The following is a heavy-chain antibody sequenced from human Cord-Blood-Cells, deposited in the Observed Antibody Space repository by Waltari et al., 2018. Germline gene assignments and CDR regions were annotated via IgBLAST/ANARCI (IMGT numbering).Heavy chain of an antibody. D-gene: IGHD3-10*01. CDR1: GFTFEDYA. J-gene: IGHJ3*02. Sequence: EVQLVESGGVVVQPGGSLRLSCAASGFTFEDYAMHWVRQAPGKGLEWVSLISWDGGSTYYADSVKGRFTISRDNSKNSLYLQMNSLRAEDTALYYCARGGSGRDAFDIWGQGTMVTVSS. CDR3: ARGGSGRDAFDI. V-gene: IGHV3-43D*03. CDR2: ISWDGGST.